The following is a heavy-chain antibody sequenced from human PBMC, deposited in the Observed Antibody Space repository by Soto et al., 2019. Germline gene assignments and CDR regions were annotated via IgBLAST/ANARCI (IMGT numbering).Heavy chain of an antibody. CDR2: IYYSGST. D-gene: IGHD6-19*01. CDR1: GGSISSGGYY. CDR3: ARHKDSSGWETPIGAFDI. J-gene: IGHJ3*02. Sequence: PSETLSLTCTVSGGSISSGGYYWGWIRQPPGKGLEWIGSIYYSGSTYYNPALKSRVTISVDTSKNQFSLKLSSVTAADTAVYYCARHKDSSGWETPIGAFDIWGQGTMVTVSS. V-gene: IGHV4-39*01.